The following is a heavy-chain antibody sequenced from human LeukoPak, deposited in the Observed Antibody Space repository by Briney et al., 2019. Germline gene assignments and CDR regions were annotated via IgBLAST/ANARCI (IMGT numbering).Heavy chain of an antibody. CDR3: ARGSSKTEYYFDY. D-gene: IGHD1-1*01. V-gene: IGHV3-21*01. CDR2: ISSSSSYI. Sequence: GGSLRLCCAASGFTFSSYSMNWVRQAPGKGLEWVSSISSSSSYIYYADSVKGRFTISRDNAKNSLYLQMNSLRAEDTAVYYCARGSSKTEYYFDYWGQGTLVTVSS. J-gene: IGHJ4*02. CDR1: GFTFSSYS.